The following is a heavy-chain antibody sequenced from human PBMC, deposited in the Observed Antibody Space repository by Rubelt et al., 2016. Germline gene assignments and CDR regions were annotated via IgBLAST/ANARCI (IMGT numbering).Heavy chain of an antibody. V-gene: IGHV4-30-4*07. CDR3: TRLVDGGEPQGQGVAATSL. CDR1: GSISSGGYS. D-gene: IGHD6-13*01. Sequence: GSISSGGYSWSWIRQPPGKGLEWIGYIYYSGSTYYNPSLKSRVTISVDTSKNQFSLKLSSVTAADTAVYYCTRLVDGGEPQGQGVAATSLWGQGTLVTVSS. CDR2: IYYSGST. J-gene: IGHJ4*02.